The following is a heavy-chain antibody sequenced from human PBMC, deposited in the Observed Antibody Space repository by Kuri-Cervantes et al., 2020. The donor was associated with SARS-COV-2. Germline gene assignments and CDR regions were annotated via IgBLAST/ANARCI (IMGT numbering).Heavy chain of an antibody. Sequence: GESLKISCAASGFTFSSYAMHWVRQAPGKGLEWVAVISYDGSNKYYADSVKGRFTISRDNSKNTLYLQMNSLRAEDTDVYYCARDDTYSSSWFRFLGRGMDVWGQGTTVTVSS. CDR2: ISYDGSNK. J-gene: IGHJ6*02. D-gene: IGHD6-13*01. V-gene: IGHV3-30-3*01. CDR1: GFTFSSYA. CDR3: ARDDTYSSSWFRFLGRGMDV.